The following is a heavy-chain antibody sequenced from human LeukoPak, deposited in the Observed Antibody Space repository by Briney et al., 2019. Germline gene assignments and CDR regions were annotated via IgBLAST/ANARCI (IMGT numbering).Heavy chain of an antibody. J-gene: IGHJ6*04. D-gene: IGHD3-10*02. CDR3: AELGITMIGGV. CDR2: ISSSGSTI. V-gene: IGHV3-48*03. CDR1: GFTFSGYE. Sequence: GGSLGLSCAASGFTFSGYEMNWVRQAPGKGLEWVSYISSSGSTIYYADSVKGRFTISRENAKNSLYLQMNSLRAEDTAVYYCAELGITMIGGVWGKGTTVTISS.